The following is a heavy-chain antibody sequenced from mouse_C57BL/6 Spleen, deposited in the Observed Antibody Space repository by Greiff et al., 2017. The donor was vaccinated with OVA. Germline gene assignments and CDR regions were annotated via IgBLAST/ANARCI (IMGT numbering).Heavy chain of an antibody. V-gene: IGHV1-82*01. CDR1: GYAFSSSW. D-gene: IGHD1-1*01. CDR3: TVAYGSSRWFDY. J-gene: IGHJ3*01. CDR2: IYPGDGDT. Sequence: QVQLKQSGPELVKPGASVKISCTASGYAFSSSWMNWVKQRPGKGLEWIGRIYPGDGDTNYNVKFKGKATLTADKATSTAFMQLSSLTSEDSAVYFCTVAYGSSRWFDYWGQGTLVTVSA.